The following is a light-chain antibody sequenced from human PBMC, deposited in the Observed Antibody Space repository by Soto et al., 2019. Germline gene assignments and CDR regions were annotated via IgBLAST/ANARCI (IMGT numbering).Light chain of an antibody. CDR1: QSISANY. CDR3: QQYSSTRQVT. Sequence: ESVLTQPPGTLSVSPWETVTLSCRASQSISANYLAWYQQKPGQAPRLLIYDASSRATGTPDRFSGGGSGTDFTLTIRRLQPEDFAVYYCQQYSSTRQVTFGGGTKVDIK. J-gene: IGKJ4*01. CDR2: DAS. V-gene: IGKV3-20*01.